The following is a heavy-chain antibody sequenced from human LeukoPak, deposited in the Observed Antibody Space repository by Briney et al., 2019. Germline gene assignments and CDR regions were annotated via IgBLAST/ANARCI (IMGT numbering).Heavy chain of an antibody. Sequence: GGSLRLSCAAFGFTFSSYAMHWVRQAPGKGLEWVAVISYDGSNKYYADSVKGRFTISRDNSKNTLYLQMNSLRAEDTAVYYCASLTMSTFDYWGQGTLVTVSS. CDR3: ASLTMSTFDY. D-gene: IGHD2-2*01. CDR2: ISYDGSNK. V-gene: IGHV3-30-3*01. CDR1: GFTFSSYA. J-gene: IGHJ4*02.